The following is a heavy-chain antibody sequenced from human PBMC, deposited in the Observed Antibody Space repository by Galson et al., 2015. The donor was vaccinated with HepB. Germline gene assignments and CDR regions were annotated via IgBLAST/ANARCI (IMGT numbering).Heavy chain of an antibody. D-gene: IGHD3-22*01. CDR3: TRQPPRYYYDSSGY. J-gene: IGHJ4*02. CDR2: IRSKANSYAT. CDR1: GFPFSGSA. Sequence: LRLSCAASGFPFSGSAMHWVRQASGKGLEWVGRIRSKANSYATAYAASVKGRFTISRDDSKNTAYLQMNSLKTEDTAVYYCTRQPPRYYYDSSGYWGQGTLVTVSS. V-gene: IGHV3-73*01.